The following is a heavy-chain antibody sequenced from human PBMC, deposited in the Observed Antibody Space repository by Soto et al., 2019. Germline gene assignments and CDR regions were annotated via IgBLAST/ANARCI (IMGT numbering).Heavy chain of an antibody. CDR3: ARDKITGLFDY. CDR2: INHSGST. Sequence: SDTLSLTCAVYGGSFSGCYWTWIRQPPGTGLEWIGEINHSGSTNYNPSLKSRVTISVDTSKNQFSLKLTSVTAADTAVYYCARDKITGLFDYWGQGTLVTVSS. V-gene: IGHV4-34*01. D-gene: IGHD2-8*02. J-gene: IGHJ4*02. CDR1: GGSFSGCY.